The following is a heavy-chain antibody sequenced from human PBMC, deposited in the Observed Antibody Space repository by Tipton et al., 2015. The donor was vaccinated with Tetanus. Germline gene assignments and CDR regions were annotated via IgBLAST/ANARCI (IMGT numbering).Heavy chain of an antibody. J-gene: IGHJ5*02. CDR1: GGSINPYY. Sequence: TLSLTCSVSGGSINPYYWSWIRQPPSKGLEWIGNIYSSGSTYYNPSLKSRVTISVDTSRNQFSLRLKSVTPADTAMYYCARDHRLSASYAGWFDPWGQGTLVTVSS. V-gene: IGHV4-59*01. D-gene: IGHD2-8*01. CDR2: IYSSGST. CDR3: ARDHRLSASYAGWFDP.